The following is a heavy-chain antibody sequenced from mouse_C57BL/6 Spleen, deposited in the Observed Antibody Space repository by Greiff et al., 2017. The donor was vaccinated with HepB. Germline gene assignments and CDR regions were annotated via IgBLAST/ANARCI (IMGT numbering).Heavy chain of an antibody. D-gene: IGHD1-1*01. V-gene: IGHV8-12*01. J-gene: IGHJ3*01. CDR1: GFSLSTSGMG. CDR2: IYWDDDK. CDR3: ARSTRSPFAY. Sequence: QVTLKECGPGILQSSQTLSLTCSFSGFSLSTSGMGVSWIRQPSGKGLEWLAHIYWDDDKRYNPSLKSRLTISKDTSRNQVFLKITSVDTADTATYYCARSTRSPFAYWGQGTLVTVSA.